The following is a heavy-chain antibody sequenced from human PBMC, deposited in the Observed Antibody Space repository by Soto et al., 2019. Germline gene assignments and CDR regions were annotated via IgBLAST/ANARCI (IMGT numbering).Heavy chain of an antibody. V-gene: IGHV3-33*08. J-gene: IGHJ6*02. Sequence: VQLLDSGGGLAQPGGSLRLSCVASGFTFSTSALSWVRQAPGKGLEWVAVIWYDGSNKYYADSVKGRFTISRDNSKNTLYLQMNSLRAEDTAVYYCARAGTRHYGMDVWGQGTTVTVSS. CDR3: ARAGTRHYGMDV. D-gene: IGHD1-7*01. CDR1: GFTFSTSA. CDR2: IWYDGSNK.